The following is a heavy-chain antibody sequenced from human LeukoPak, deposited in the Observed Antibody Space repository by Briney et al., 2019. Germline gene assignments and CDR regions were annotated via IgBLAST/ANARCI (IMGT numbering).Heavy chain of an antibody. Sequence: GGSLRLSCAASGLTFSSYAMNWVCQAPGKGLEWVGRITSKTDGGTTDYAAPVKGRFTISRDDSKNTLYLQMNSLKTKDTAVYYCTTERNFYDSLSFDYWGQGTLVTVSS. CDR2: ITSKTDGGTT. CDR1: GLTFSSYA. V-gene: IGHV3-15*07. CDR3: TTERNFYDSLSFDY. D-gene: IGHD3-22*01. J-gene: IGHJ4*02.